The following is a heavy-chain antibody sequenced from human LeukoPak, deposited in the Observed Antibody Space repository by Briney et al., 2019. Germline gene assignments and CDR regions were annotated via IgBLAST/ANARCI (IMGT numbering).Heavy chain of an antibody. CDR1: GGSISSYY. D-gene: IGHD3-10*01. Sequence: SETLSLTCTVSGGSISSYYWSWIRQPAGEGLEWIGRIYTSGSTNYNPSLKSRVTMSVDTSKNQFSLKLSSVTAADTAVYYCARGVWFGESSNWFDPWGQGTLVTVSS. V-gene: IGHV4-4*07. CDR3: ARGVWFGESSNWFDP. CDR2: IYTSGST. J-gene: IGHJ5*02.